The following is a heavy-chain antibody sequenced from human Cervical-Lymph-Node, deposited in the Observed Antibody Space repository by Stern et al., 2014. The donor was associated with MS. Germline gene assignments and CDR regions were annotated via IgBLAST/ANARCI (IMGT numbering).Heavy chain of an antibody. CDR2: IYYSGST. CDR1: GGSISSYY. Sequence: VPLVPPGPGLVKPSETLPLTCTVSGGSISSYYWSWIRQPPGKGLEWIGYIYYSGSTNYNPSLKSRVTISVDTSKNQFSLKLSSVTAADTAVYYCARSDYYYGMDVWGQGTTVTVSS. J-gene: IGHJ6*02. V-gene: IGHV4-59*01. CDR3: ARSDYYYGMDV.